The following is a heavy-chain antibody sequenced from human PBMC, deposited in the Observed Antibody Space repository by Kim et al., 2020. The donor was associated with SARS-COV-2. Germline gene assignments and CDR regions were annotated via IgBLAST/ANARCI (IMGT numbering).Heavy chain of an antibody. CDR1: GFTFSSYA. CDR2: ISGSGGGT. CDR3: AKGDGGVFYYYAMDV. V-gene: IGHV3-23*01. J-gene: IGHJ6*02. Sequence: GGSLRLSCAASGFTFSSYAMRWVRQAPGKGLEWVSAISGSGGGTFYADSVKGRFTISRDNSKNTLYLLMSSLRAEDTAVYYCAKGDGGVFYYYAMDVWGQGTTVTVSS. D-gene: IGHD2-21*01.